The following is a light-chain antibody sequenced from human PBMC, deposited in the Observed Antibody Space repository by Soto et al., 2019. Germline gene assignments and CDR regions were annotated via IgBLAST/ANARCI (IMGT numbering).Light chain of an antibody. V-gene: IGKV3-20*01. CDR2: GAS. J-gene: IGKJ2*01. CDR1: QSISSSY. CDR3: QQYGNPPPNA. Sequence: EIVLTQSPGTLSLSPGERTTLSCRASQSISSSYLACHQQKPGQAPRVLIYGASSRATGIPDRFSGSGSGTDFTLTISRLEPEGFAVYFCQQYGNPPPNAFGQGTKVEI.